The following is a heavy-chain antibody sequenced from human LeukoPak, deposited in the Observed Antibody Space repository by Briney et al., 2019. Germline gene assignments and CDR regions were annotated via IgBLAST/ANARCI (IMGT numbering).Heavy chain of an antibody. CDR3: ARVGNSGSYFSPFDY. Sequence: PGGSLRLSCAASGFIFSDYYMSWIRQAPGKGLEWVSYISGSSRIYTNYADSVKGRFTISRDNAKNSLYLQMNSLRAEDTAVYYCARVGNSGSYFSPFDYWGQGTLVTVSS. CDR2: ISGSSRIYT. V-gene: IGHV3-11*06. D-gene: IGHD1-26*01. CDR1: GFIFSDYY. J-gene: IGHJ4*02.